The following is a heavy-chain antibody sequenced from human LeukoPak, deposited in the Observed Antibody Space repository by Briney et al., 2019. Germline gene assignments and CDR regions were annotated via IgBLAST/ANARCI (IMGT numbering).Heavy chain of an antibody. CDR3: ARDPGGSSGWYFDY. CDR2: INHSGST. Sequence: SETLSLTCAVSGYSISSGYHWGWIRQSPGKGLEWIGSINHSGSTYYNPPLKGRVTISLDTSKNQFSLKLSSVTAADTAVYYCARDPGGSSGWYFDYWGQGTLVTVSS. CDR1: GYSISSGYH. J-gene: IGHJ4*02. D-gene: IGHD6-19*01. V-gene: IGHV4-38-2*02.